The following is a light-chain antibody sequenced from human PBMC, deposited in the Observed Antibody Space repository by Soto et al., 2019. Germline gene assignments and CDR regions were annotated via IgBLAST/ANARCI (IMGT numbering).Light chain of an antibody. V-gene: IGKV1-27*01. CDR2: SAS. Sequence: DIQMTQSPSSLSASVGDRVTITCRASQDISVYLAWYQQKPGKVPKLLIYSASTLQSGVPSRFSGSGSGRDFTLTISSLQPEDVATYYCQKFNTAPLTFRQGTRLEI. CDR1: QDISVY. CDR3: QKFNTAPLT. J-gene: IGKJ5*01.